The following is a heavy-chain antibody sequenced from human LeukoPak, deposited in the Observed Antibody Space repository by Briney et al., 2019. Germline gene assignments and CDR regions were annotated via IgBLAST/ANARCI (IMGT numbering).Heavy chain of an antibody. CDR1: GGTFSSYA. Sequence: GASVKVSCKASGGTFSSYAISWVRQAPGQGLEWMGGVFPIFGTANYAQKFQGRVTITTDESTSTASMELSSLRSEDTAVYYCASLGYCSSTSCYNAFDIWGQGTMVTVSS. V-gene: IGHV1-69*05. CDR2: VFPIFGTA. CDR3: ASLGYCSSTSCYNAFDI. D-gene: IGHD2-2*02. J-gene: IGHJ3*02.